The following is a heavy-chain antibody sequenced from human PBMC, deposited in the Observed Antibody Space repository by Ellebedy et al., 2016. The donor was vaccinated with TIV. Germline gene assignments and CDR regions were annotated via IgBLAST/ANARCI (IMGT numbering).Heavy chain of an antibody. V-gene: IGHV4-4*02. CDR2: IYLTGST. J-gene: IGHJ4*02. Sequence: SETLSLXXSVSGASITVDHWLSWVRQPPRKGLEWIGEIYLTGSTNYNPSLKSRVTMSIDKSKTQFSLKLTSVTAADTAVYYCARAIIAPRPYYFDSWGQGALVTVSS. D-gene: IGHD6-6*01. CDR1: GASITVDHW. CDR3: ARAIIAPRPYYFDS.